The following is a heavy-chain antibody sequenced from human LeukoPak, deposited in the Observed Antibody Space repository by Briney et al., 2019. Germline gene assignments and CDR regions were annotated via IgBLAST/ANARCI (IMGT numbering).Heavy chain of an antibody. CDR3: ARGSREMTTISDY. D-gene: IGHD5-24*01. J-gene: IGHJ4*02. V-gene: IGHV4-4*07. CDR1: GGSISSYH. CDR2: MSISGST. Sequence: PSETLSLTCTVSGGSISSYHWSWIRQPAGKGLEWIGRMSISGSTNYNPSLKSRVTMSVDTSKNQFSLKLSSVTAADTAVYYCARGSREMTTISDYWGPGTLVTVSS.